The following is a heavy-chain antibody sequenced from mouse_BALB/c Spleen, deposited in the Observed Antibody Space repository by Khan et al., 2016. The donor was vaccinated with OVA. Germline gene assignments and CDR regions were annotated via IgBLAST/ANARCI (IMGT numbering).Heavy chain of an antibody. CDR3: ARSTYRYAFAY. D-gene: IGHD2-14*01. V-gene: IGHV3-8*02. Sequence: VQLQESGPSLVKPSQTLSLTCSVTGDSITSGYWSWIRKFPGNKLEYMGYMIYTGYTDYNPPLNSRLAITRHTSKNQHYLQLNSVTTEDTATYYCARSTYRYAFAYWGQGTLVTVSA. CDR1: GDSITSGY. CDR2: MIYTGYT. J-gene: IGHJ3*01.